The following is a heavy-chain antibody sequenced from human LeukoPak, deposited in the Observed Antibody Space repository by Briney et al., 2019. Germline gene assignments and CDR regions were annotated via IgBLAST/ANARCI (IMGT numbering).Heavy chain of an antibody. CDR3: ATGGAVAGRFAY. CDR1: GFSFSSNC. V-gene: IGHV3-7*01. Sequence: PGGSLRLSCAVSGFSFSSNCMSWVRQAPGKGLEWVVKIKEDGNEIYYVDSVKGRFTISRDNTKNSLFLQMNSLRAEDTAVYYCATGGAVAGRFAYWGQGTLVTVSS. D-gene: IGHD6-19*01. CDR2: IKEDGNEI. J-gene: IGHJ4*02.